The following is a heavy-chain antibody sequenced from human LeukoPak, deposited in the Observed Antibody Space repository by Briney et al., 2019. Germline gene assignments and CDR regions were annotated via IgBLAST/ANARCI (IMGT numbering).Heavy chain of an antibody. CDR2: IYYSGST. D-gene: IGHD3-22*01. CDR3: ARAHESSGEGAFDI. Sequence: SETLSLTCTVSSGSFSTEYWSWIRQPPGRGLEWIGYIYYSGSTNYNPSLKSRVTMSVDRSKKQISLNLRSVTAADTAVYYCARAHESSGEGAFDIWGQGTLVTVSS. CDR1: SGSFSTEY. V-gene: IGHV4-59*13. J-gene: IGHJ3*02.